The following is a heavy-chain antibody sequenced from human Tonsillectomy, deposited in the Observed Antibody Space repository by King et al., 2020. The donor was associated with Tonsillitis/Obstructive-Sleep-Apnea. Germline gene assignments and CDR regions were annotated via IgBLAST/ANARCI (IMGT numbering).Heavy chain of an antibody. V-gene: IGHV4-59*01. CDR3: ARDQAAAGLMYYFDY. Sequence: QLQESGPGLVKPSETLSLTCTVSGGSISSYYWSWIRQPPGKGLEWIGYIYYSGSTNYNPSLKSRVTISVDKSKNQFSLKLSSVTAADTAVYYCARDQAAAGLMYYFDYWGQGTLVTVSS. J-gene: IGHJ4*02. CDR2: IYYSGST. CDR1: GGSISSYY. D-gene: IGHD6-13*01.